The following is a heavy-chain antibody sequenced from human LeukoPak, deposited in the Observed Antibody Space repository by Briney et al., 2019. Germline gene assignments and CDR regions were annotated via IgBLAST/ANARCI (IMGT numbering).Heavy chain of an antibody. Sequence: GGSLRLSCAASGFTFSAYWMHWVRQVPGKGLVWVSRINNDGTATSFADSVKGRFTISRDNAKNTLYLQMDSLRAEDTATYYCAREILEPGKTHEYWGQGTLVTVSS. V-gene: IGHV3-74*01. CDR1: GFTFSAYW. D-gene: IGHD1-1*01. J-gene: IGHJ4*02. CDR3: AREILEPGKTHEY. CDR2: INNDGTAT.